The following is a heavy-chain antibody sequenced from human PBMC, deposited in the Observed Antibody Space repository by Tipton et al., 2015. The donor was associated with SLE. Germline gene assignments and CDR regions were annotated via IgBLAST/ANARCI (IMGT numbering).Heavy chain of an antibody. CDR1: GGSITNSNYF. J-gene: IGHJ4*02. V-gene: IGHV4-39*07. D-gene: IGHD3-9*01. Sequence: TLSLTCSVSGGSITNSNYFWGWIRQPPGKGLEWIGNIYYSGSPYYNPSLKSRVTISVNTSKNQFSLNLSSVTAADTAVYYCARLTYFDTGYFDYWGQGTLVTVSS. CDR3: ARLTYFDTGYFDY. CDR2: IYYSGSP.